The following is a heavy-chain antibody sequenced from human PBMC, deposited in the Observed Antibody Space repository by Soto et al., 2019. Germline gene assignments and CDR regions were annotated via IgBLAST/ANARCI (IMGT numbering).Heavy chain of an antibody. D-gene: IGHD5-12*01. V-gene: IGHV3-23*01. CDR3: AKKNRFRYDYAHFDY. CDR1: GFTFSSYA. J-gene: IGHJ4*02. Sequence: GGSLRLSCAASGFTFSSYAMSWVRQAPGKGLEWVSAISGSGGSTYYADSVKGRFTISRDNSKNTLYLQMNSLRAEDTAVYYCAKKNRFRYDYAHFDYWGQGTLVTVSS. CDR2: ISGSGGST.